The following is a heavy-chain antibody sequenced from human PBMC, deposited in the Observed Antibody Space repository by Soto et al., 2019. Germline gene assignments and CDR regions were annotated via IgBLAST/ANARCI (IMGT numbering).Heavy chain of an antibody. CDR1: GGSFSGYY. J-gene: IGHJ4*02. D-gene: IGHD3-10*01. V-gene: IGHV4-34*01. CDR3: ARGQSRVSGVADFDY. CDR2: INHSGST. Sequence: HVQLQQWGAGLLKPSETLSLTCAVYGGSFSGYYWSWIRQPPGKGLEWIGEINHSGSTNYNPSLKSRVTISVDTSKNQFSLKLSYVTAADTAVYYCARGQSRVSGVADFDYWGQGTMVTVSS.